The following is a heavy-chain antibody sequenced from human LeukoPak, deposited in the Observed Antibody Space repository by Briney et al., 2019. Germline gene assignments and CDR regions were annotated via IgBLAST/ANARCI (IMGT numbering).Heavy chain of an antibody. CDR1: GFTFSSYA. CDR3: ARESSWSFDY. CDR2: ITGSGAAT. D-gene: IGHD6-13*01. V-gene: IGHV3-23*01. Sequence: PGGSLRLSCAASGFTFSSYAMSWVRQAPGKGLEWVSTITGSGAATYYADSVKGRFTISRDNSKNTLYLQMNSLRAEDTALYYCARESSWSFDYWGQGTLVTVSS. J-gene: IGHJ4*02.